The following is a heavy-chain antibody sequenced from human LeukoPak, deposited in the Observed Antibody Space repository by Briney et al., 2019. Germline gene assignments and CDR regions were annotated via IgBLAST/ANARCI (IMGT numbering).Heavy chain of an antibody. J-gene: IGHJ3*02. D-gene: IGHD2-15*01. CDR2: ISSSSSYI. CDR3: ARDNELLLDRSAFDI. Sequence: PGGSLRLSCAASGFTFSSYSMNWVRQAPGKGLEWVSSISSSSSYIYYADSAKGRFTISRDNAKNSLYLQMNSLRAEDTAVYYCARDNELLLDRSAFDIWGQGTMVTVSS. V-gene: IGHV3-21*01. CDR1: GFTFSSYS.